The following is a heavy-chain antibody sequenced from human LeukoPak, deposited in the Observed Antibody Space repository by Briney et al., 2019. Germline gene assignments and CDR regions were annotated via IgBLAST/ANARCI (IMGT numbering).Heavy chain of an antibody. J-gene: IGHJ6*03. Sequence: SEILSLTCTVSGGSISSSSYYWGWLRQPPGKGLEWIGRIYYSGSTYYNPSLKSRVTISVDTSKNQFSLKLSSVTAADTAVYYCASGLFYMDVWGKGTTVTVSS. CDR2: IYYSGST. V-gene: IGHV4-39*01. CDR3: ASGLFYMDV. CDR1: GGSISSSSYY. D-gene: IGHD6-25*01.